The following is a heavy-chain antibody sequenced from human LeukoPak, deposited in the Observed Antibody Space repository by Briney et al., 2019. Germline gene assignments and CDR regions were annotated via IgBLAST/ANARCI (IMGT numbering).Heavy chain of an antibody. D-gene: IGHD1-26*01. J-gene: IGHJ4*02. CDR2: IRYDGSDK. Sequence: GGSLRLSCAPSGFTFSSYGMHWVRQAPGKGLEWVAFIRYDGSDKHYADSVKGRFTISRDNSKDTLYLQMNSLGAEDTAVYYCAKDLELAPFDYWGQGTLVTVSS. CDR1: GFTFSSYG. CDR3: AKDLELAPFDY. V-gene: IGHV3-30*02.